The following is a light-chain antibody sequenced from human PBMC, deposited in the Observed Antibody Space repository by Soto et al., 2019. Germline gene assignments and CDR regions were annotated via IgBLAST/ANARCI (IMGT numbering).Light chain of an antibody. Sequence: QSALTQPASVSGSPGQSITISCTGTSSDVGGYNYVSWYQQHPGKAPKLVIYDVSNRPSGVSNRFSGSKSGNTASLTISGLRAEDDADYYCSSFASSNTVIFGGGTKLTFL. CDR2: DVS. V-gene: IGLV2-14*01. CDR3: SSFASSNTVI. J-gene: IGLJ2*01. CDR1: SSDVGGYNY.